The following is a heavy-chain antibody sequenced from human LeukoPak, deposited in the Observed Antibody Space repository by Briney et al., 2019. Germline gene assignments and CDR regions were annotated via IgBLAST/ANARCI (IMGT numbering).Heavy chain of an antibody. D-gene: IGHD2-2*02. CDR2: ISTYNGNT. V-gene: IGHV1-18*01. CDR1: GYTFTSYG. CDR3: ARVYCSSTSCYIQTERDAFDI. Sequence: ASVKVSCKTSGYTFTSYGLRWVRPAPGQGLEWMGWISTYNGNTNYAQKLQGRVTMTTDTSTSTAYMELRSLRSDDTAVYYCARVYCSSTSCYIQTERDAFDIWGQGTMVTVSS. J-gene: IGHJ3*02.